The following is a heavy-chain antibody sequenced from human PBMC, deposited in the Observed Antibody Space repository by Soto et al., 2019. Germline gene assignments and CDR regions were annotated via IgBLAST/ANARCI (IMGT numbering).Heavy chain of an antibody. CDR3: AKDLGYCRPTSCYFDY. V-gene: IGHV3-23*01. CDR2: ISGSGGST. D-gene: IGHD2-2*03. J-gene: IGHJ4*02. CDR1: GFTFSSYA. Sequence: GGSLRLSCAASGFTFSSYAMTWVRQAPGQGLEWVSAISGSGGSTYYANSVNGRFTIARDNSKNTLSLQMNSPRAEDTAVYYCAKDLGYCRPTSCYFDYWGQGTLVTVSS.